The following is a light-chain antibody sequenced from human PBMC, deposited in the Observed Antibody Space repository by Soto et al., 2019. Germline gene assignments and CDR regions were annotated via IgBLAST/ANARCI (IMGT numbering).Light chain of an antibody. CDR2: DVG. Sequence: QSALTQPASVSGSPGQSISISCTGTNNDVGGYDYVSWYQQHPGKAPKVMIFDVGNRPSGVSNRFSGSKSGNTASLTISRLQAEDEADYYCSSYTNSNTRVFGGGTQLTVL. V-gene: IGLV2-14*01. J-gene: IGLJ3*02. CDR3: SSYTNSNTRV. CDR1: NNDVGGYDY.